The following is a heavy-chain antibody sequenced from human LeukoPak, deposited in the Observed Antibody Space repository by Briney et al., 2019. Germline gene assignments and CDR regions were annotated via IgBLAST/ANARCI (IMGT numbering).Heavy chain of an antibody. CDR3: ARDQRVGCSSTSCYPLDY. CDR2: ISSSGSTI. J-gene: IGHJ4*02. V-gene: IGHV3-11*04. D-gene: IGHD2-2*01. CDR1: GFTFSDYY. Sequence: GGSLRLSCAASGFTFSDYYMSWIRQAPGKGLEWVSYISSSGSTIYYADSVKVRFTISRDNAKNSLYLQMNSLRAEDTAVYYCARDQRVGCSSTSCYPLDYWGQGTLVTVSS.